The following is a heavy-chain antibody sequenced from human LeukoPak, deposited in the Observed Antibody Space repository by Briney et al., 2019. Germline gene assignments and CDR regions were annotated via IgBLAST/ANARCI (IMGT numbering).Heavy chain of an antibody. CDR2: ISSNGGST. J-gene: IGHJ4*02. D-gene: IGHD2-2*01. Sequence: GGSLRLSCAASGFTFSSYAMHWVRQAPGKGLEYVSAISSNGGSTYYANSVKGRFTISRDNSKNTLYLQMGSLRAEDVAVYYCARSKGYCSSTSCYYFDYWGQGTLVTVSS. CDR3: ARSKGYCSSTSCYYFDY. V-gene: IGHV3-64*01. CDR1: GFTFSSYA.